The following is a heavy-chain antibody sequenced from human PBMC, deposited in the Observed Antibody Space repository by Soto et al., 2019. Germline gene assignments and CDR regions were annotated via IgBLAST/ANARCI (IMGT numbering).Heavy chain of an antibody. CDR3: AKDRRYLDILTGYYNPYYYGMDV. Sequence: PGGSLRLSCAASGFTFSSYAMSWVRQAPGKGLEWVSAISGSGGSTYYADSVKGRFTISRDNSKNTLYLQMNSLRAEDTAVYYCAKDRRYLDILTGYYNPYYYGMDVWGQGTTVTVSS. CDR2: ISGSGGST. CDR1: GFTFSSYA. V-gene: IGHV3-23*01. D-gene: IGHD3-9*01. J-gene: IGHJ6*02.